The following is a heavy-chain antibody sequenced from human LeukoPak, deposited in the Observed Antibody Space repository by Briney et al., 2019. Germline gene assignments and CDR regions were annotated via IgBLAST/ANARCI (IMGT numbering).Heavy chain of an antibody. J-gene: IGHJ4*02. V-gene: IGHV1-46*01. CDR2: INPSGGST. CDR1: GYSFTSYY. Sequence: ASVKVSCKASGYSFTSYYIHWVRLAPGQGLEWMGVINPSGGSTRYAQKFQGRVTMTRDMSTSTVYMELSSLRSEDTAVYYCAREGVSGSYLGYWGQGTLVTVSS. CDR3: AREGVSGSYLGY. D-gene: IGHD1-26*01.